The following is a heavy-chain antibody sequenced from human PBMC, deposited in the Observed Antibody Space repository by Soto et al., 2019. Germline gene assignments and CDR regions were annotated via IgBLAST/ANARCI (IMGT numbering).Heavy chain of an antibody. J-gene: IGHJ3*02. CDR2: ISGSGVST. V-gene: IGHV3-23*01. Sequence: GGSLRLSCVASGLSFSSYAMSWVRQTPGKGLEWVSAISGSGVSTYYADSVKGRFTISRDNSKNTVYVQINSLRAEDTAVYFCAKDTYDFGDHVGEGAFDIWGQGTLVTVSS. D-gene: IGHD4-17*01. CDR1: GLSFSSYA. CDR3: AKDTYDFGDHVGEGAFDI.